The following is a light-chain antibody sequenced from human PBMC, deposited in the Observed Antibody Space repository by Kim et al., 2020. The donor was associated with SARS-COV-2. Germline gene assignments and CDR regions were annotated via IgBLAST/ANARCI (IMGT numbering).Light chain of an antibody. Sequence: GQSITIACTATSCYVGVYDYVSWYQHHPGKAPKLMIYYVRNRPSGVSYRFSASKSGNTTSLTISGLLAEDEADYFCSSCSTSSTFVFGTGTKVTVL. J-gene: IGLJ1*01. CDR3: SSCSTSSTFV. CDR2: YVR. V-gene: IGLV2-14*03. CDR1: SCYVGVYDY.